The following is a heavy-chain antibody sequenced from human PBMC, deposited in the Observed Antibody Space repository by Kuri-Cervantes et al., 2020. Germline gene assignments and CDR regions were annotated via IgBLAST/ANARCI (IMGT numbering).Heavy chain of an antibody. J-gene: IGHJ4*02. V-gene: IGHV3-30*02. CDR2: ILDDGSYK. CDR3: ARVLSLWGVAPLDY. Sequence: GGSLRLSCEASGFTFDTYAIHWVRQAPAKGPEWVSYILDDGSYKFYADAVKGRFTISRDISKNTVYLQMNSLRPEDTAVYYCARVLSLWGVAPLDYWGQGTLVTVSS. D-gene: IGHD3-16*01. CDR1: GFTFDTYA.